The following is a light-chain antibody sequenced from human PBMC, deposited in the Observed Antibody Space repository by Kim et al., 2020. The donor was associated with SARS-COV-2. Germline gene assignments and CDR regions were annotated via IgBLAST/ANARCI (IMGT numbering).Light chain of an antibody. Sequence: GSPGERTTVSCRASQSIAGNLAWYQQKPGQAPRLLIYRASTRAADIPARFSGSGSGTEYTLTISSLQSEDFAVYYCLQYNNWPLTFGQGTKVDIK. CDR3: LQYNNWPLT. V-gene: IGKV3-15*01. CDR2: RAS. J-gene: IGKJ1*01. CDR1: QSIAGN.